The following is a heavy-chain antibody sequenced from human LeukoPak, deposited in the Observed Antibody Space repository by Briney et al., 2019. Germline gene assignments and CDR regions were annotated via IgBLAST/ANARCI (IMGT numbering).Heavy chain of an antibody. J-gene: IGHJ4*02. CDR3: ARRGGSYLYDY. CDR1: GGSISSSSYY. Sequence: SETLSLTCTVSGGSISSSSYYWGWIRQPPGKGLEWIGSIYYSGSTYYNPSLKSRVTISVDTSKNQFSLKLSSVTAADTAVYYCARRGGSYLYDYWGQGTQVTVSS. CDR2: IYYSGST. V-gene: IGHV4-39*01. D-gene: IGHD1-26*01.